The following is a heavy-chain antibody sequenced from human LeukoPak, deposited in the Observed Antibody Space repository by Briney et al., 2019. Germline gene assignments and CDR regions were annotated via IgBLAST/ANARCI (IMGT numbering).Heavy chain of an antibody. Sequence: GGSLRLCCAASGFTFTSYAMSWVRQAPGKGLEWVSAISGSGGSTSYADSVKGRFTISRDHSKNTLFLQMSSLRAEDTAVYYCATEYYDILTGYFDYWGQGTLVTVSS. J-gene: IGHJ4*02. CDR1: GFTFTSYA. D-gene: IGHD3-9*01. CDR3: ATEYYDILTGYFDY. CDR2: ISGSGGST. V-gene: IGHV3-23*01.